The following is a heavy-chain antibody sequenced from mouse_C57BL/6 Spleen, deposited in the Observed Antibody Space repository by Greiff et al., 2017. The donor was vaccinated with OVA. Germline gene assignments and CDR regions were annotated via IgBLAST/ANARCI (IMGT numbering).Heavy chain of an antibody. CDR1: GYTFTSYW. D-gene: IGHD1-1*01. CDR3: AMGITLYYYGSSFYAMDY. CDR2: IYPSDSET. J-gene: IGHJ4*01. Sequence: QVQLQQSGAELVRPGSSVKLSCKASGYTFTSYWMDWVKQRPGQGLEWIGNIYPSDSETHYNQKFKDKATLTVDKSSSAAYMQLSSLTSEDSAVYYCAMGITLYYYGSSFYAMDYWGQGTSVTVSS. V-gene: IGHV1-61*01.